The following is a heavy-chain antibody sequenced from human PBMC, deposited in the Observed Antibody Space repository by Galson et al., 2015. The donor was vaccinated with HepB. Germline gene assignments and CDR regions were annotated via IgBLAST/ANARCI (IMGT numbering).Heavy chain of an antibody. D-gene: IGHD6-19*01. CDR2: ISAYNGNT. J-gene: IGHJ4*02. CDR1: GYTFTSYG. Sequence: SVKVSCKASGYTFTSYGISWVRQAPGQGLEWMGWISAYNGNTNYAQRLQGRVTMTTDTSTSTAYMELRSLRSDDTAVYYCARVPQWLVPYYFDYWGQGTLVTVSS. CDR3: ARVPQWLVPYYFDY. V-gene: IGHV1-18*04.